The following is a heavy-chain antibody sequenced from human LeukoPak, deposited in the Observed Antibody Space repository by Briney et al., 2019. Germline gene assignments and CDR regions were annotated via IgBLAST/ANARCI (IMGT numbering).Heavy chain of an antibody. CDR3: TRSLQITRNFFDY. Sequence: WVYLRLSCAASGFTFSSCAMHWDRHGPGQGLEWVAVLSYDGSDKYYPDSVKGRFTISRDNSKNTLYLQVNSLRAEDTAVYYCTRSLQITRNFFDYWGQGTLVTVSS. J-gene: IGHJ4*02. D-gene: IGHD3-16*01. CDR2: LSYDGSDK. CDR1: GFTFSSCA. V-gene: IGHV3-30-3*01.